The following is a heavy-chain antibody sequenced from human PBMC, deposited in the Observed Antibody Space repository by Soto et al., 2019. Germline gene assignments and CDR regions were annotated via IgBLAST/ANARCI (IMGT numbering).Heavy chain of an antibody. CDR3: ASSSLDYGDYDFDYYYYMDV. CDR2: IYSGGSI. J-gene: IGHJ6*03. D-gene: IGHD4-17*01. V-gene: IGHV3-66*01. CDR1: GFTVSSNY. Sequence: ESGGGLVQPGGSLRLSCAASGFTVSSNYMSWVRQAPGKGLEWVSVIYSGGSIYYADSVKGRFTISRDNSRNTLYLQMNSLRAEDTAVYYCASSSLDYGDYDFDYYYYMDVWGKGTTVTVSS.